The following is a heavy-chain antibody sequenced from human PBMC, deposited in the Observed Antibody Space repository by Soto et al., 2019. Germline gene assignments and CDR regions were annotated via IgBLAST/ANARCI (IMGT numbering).Heavy chain of an antibody. D-gene: IGHD3-16*01. V-gene: IGHV4-30-4*01. J-gene: IGHJ5*02. CDR3: AIAGGYYGNLFDP. CDR2: IYYSGST. CDR1: IRSNNSGDFY. Sequence: TVSLPCTLSIRSNNSGDFYWRRIRQPPGKGLEWIGYIYYSGSTYYNPSLKSRVTISVDTSKNQFSLKLSSVTAADTAVYYCAIAGGYYGNLFDPWGQGTLVTVSS.